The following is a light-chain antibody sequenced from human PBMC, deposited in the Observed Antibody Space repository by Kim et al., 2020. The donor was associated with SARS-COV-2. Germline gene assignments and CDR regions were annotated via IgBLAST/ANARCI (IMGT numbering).Light chain of an antibody. V-gene: IGKV1-17*03. CDR2: AAS. J-gene: IGKJ1*01. CDR1: QGIKDY. Sequence: ASVGDRVTLTLRASQGIKDYLAWFQQKPGKVPKCLICAASSLQSGVPSRFSGSGSGTEFTLTISSLQPEDFATYYCLQHNSYPRTFGQGTKVDIK. CDR3: LQHNSYPRT.